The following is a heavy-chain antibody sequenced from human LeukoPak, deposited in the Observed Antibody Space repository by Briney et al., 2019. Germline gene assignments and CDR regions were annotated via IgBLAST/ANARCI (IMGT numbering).Heavy chain of an antibody. J-gene: IGHJ4*02. Sequence: ASVKVSCKASEDSFTGYYIHWVQQAPGQGPEWMGWINPHNGGAKYADRLQGRVTMTRDTSIGTAYMELSRLRSDDTAVYYCARGGAGSAYYGWDFFRFDYWGQGTLVTVSS. CDR3: ARGGAGSAYYGWDFFRFDY. V-gene: IGHV1-2*02. CDR2: INPHNGGA. CDR1: EDSFTGYY. D-gene: IGHD4-17*01.